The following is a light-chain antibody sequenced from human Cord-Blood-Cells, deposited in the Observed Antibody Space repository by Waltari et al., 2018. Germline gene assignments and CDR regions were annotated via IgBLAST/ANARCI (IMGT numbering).Light chain of an antibody. CDR2: AAS. CDR1: QSISSY. CDR3: QQSYSTPLT. Sequence: DIQMTQYPYSLSASVGDRVTITGRASQSISSYLNWYQQKPGKAPKLLIYAASSLQSGVPSRFSGSGSGTDFTLTISSLQPEDFATYYCQQSYSTPLTFGGGTKVDIK. V-gene: IGKV1-39*01. J-gene: IGKJ4*01.